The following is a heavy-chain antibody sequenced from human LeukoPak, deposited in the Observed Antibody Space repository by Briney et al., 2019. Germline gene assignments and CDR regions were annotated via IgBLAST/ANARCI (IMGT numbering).Heavy chain of an antibody. V-gene: IGHV1-69*13. Sequence: SVKVSCKASGGTFSSYAISWVRQAPGQRLWWMGGIITIFGTANYAQKFQGRVTLTPDESTSTAYMEMSNLRSEDTAVYYCARGPPYYYDSSGYYYFDYWGQGTLVTVSS. CDR2: IITIFGTA. D-gene: IGHD3-22*01. CDR1: GGTFSSYA. J-gene: IGHJ4*02. CDR3: ARGPPYYYDSSGYYYFDY.